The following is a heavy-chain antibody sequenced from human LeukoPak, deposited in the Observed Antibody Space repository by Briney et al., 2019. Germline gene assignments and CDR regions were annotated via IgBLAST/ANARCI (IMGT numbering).Heavy chain of an antibody. Sequence: GGSLRLSCAASGFTFNYAWMSWVRQVPGKGLEWVGQTVSEIDGGTTDYAAPVKGRFTISRDDSKSTLYLQMNSLKTEDTAVYYCTGDNFDSSVKFDYWGQGTLVTVSS. CDR2: TVSEIDGGTT. D-gene: IGHD3-22*01. CDR3: TGDNFDSSVKFDY. CDR1: GFTFNYAW. V-gene: IGHV3-15*04. J-gene: IGHJ4*02.